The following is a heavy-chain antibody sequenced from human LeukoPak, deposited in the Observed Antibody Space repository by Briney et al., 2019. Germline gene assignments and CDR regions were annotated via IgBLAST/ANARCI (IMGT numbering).Heavy chain of an antibody. J-gene: IGHJ4*02. V-gene: IGHV3-23*01. D-gene: IGHD3-10*01. Sequence: GGSLRLSSAASGFTFSSYAMSWVRQAPGKGLEWVSAISGSGGSTYYADSVKGRFTISRDNSKNTLYLQMNSLRAEDTAVYYCAKEFQRYGVWFGNYFDYWGQGTLVTVSS. CDR2: ISGSGGST. CDR1: GFTFSSYA. CDR3: AKEFQRYGVWFGNYFDY.